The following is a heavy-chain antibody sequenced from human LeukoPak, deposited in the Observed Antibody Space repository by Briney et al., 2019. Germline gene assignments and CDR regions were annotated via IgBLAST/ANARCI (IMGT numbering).Heavy chain of an antibody. CDR2: VSGGGAYT. V-gene: IGHV3-23*01. Sequence: PGGSLTLSCVGSGFSFSSLAMSWVRQAPGKGLEWVSTVSGGGAYTYYADSVKGRFTVSRDDSKSMHFLQMNSLRPEDTALYFCAKRITVSAGYYLDSWGQGTLVTVSS. CDR3: AKRITVSAGYYLDS. CDR1: GFSFSSLA. D-gene: IGHD2-8*01. J-gene: IGHJ4*02.